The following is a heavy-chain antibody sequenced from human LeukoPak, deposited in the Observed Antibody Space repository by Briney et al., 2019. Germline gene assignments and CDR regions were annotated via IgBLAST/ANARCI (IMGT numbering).Heavy chain of an antibody. CDR1: GGSISSYY. Sequence: SETLSLTCTVSGGSISSYYWSWIRQPPGKGLEWIGYIYYSGSTNYNPSLKSRVTISVDTSKNQFSLKLSSVAAADTAVYYCATYRLGTTDAFDIWGQGTIVTVSS. CDR2: IYYSGST. V-gene: IGHV4-59*08. CDR3: ATYRLGTTDAFDI. J-gene: IGHJ3*02. D-gene: IGHD4-11*01.